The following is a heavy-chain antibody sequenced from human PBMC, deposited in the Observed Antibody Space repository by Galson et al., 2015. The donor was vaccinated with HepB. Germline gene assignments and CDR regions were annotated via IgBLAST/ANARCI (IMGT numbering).Heavy chain of an antibody. Sequence: SVKVSCKAYGYTFRTYSISWVRQAPGQGLEWMGIINPSGGSTSFAQKFQGRVTMTRDTSTSTVYMELSSLRSEDTAVYYCARGGGDAFDIWGQGTMVTVSS. J-gene: IGHJ3*02. D-gene: IGHD3-16*01. CDR2: INPSGGST. V-gene: IGHV1-46*01. CDR1: GYTFRTYS. CDR3: ARGGGDAFDI.